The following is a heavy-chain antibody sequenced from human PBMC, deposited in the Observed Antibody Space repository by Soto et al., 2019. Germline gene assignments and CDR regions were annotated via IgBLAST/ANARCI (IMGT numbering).Heavy chain of an antibody. J-gene: IGHJ5*02. D-gene: IGHD4-17*01. CDR2: IYYSGST. Sequence: SETLSLTCTVSGGSIISSSYYWGWIRQPPGKGLEWIGSIYYSGSTYYNPSLKSRVTISVDTSKNQFSLKLSSVTAADTAVYYCARVDGPSYDYGVSIRFDPWGQGTLVTVSS. CDR3: ARVDGPSYDYGVSIRFDP. CDR1: GGSIISSSYY. V-gene: IGHV4-39*01.